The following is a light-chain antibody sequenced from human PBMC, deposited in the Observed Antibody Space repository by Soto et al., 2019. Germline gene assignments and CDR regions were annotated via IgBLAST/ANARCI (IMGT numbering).Light chain of an antibody. Sequence: EIELTQSPGTLSLSPGERATLSCRASQSVSSTYLAWYQQKPGQAPRLLIYGASSRASGIPDRFSGSGSGTYFTLTISRLDPEDFAVYYCQQYGRSSLTFGPGTKVDIK. CDR1: QSVSSTY. CDR3: QQYGRSSLT. J-gene: IGKJ3*01. V-gene: IGKV3-20*01. CDR2: GAS.